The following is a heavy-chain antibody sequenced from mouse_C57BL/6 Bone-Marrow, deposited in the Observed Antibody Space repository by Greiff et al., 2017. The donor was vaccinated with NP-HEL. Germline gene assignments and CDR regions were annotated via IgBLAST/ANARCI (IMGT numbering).Heavy chain of an antibody. Sequence: VQLQQPGAELVKPGASVKMSCKASGYTFTSYWITWVKQRPGQGLEWIGDIYPGSGSTNYNEKFKSKATLTVDTSSSTAYMQLSSLTSEDSAVYYCAGTGYDPAWFAYWGQGTLVTVSA. CDR3: AGTGYDPAWFAY. CDR1: GYTFTSYW. J-gene: IGHJ3*01. V-gene: IGHV1-55*01. D-gene: IGHD2-2*01. CDR2: IYPGSGST.